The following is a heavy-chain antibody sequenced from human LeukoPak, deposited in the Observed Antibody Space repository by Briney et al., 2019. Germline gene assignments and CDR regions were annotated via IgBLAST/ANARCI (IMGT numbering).Heavy chain of an antibody. CDR1: GLTFSSSA. D-gene: IGHD2-21*01. Sequence: GGSLRLSCAASGLTFSSSAMHWVRQASDKGLEWVSTISDDGNDKYYTDSVKGRFTISRDNSRNTLYLQMTSLRSEDTAIYYFGKGDDLNPFADWGKGKMVTVSS. J-gene: IGHJ3*01. V-gene: IGHV3-30*18. CDR3: GKGDDLNPFAD. CDR2: ISDDGNDK.